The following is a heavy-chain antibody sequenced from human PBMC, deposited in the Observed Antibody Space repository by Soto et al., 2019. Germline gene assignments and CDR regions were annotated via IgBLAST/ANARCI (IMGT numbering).Heavy chain of an antibody. CDR1: GASISYGGFS. CDR2: ISHLENT. V-gene: IGHV4-30-2*06. CDR3: VRGGGYDPFDY. D-gene: IGHD5-12*01. Sequence: PSETLSLTCTVSGASISYGGFSWSWIRQSPGKGLEWIGYISHLENTYFHPSFKSRLTMSIVRSRNQFSLNRSSVTAADRAVYYCVRGGGYDPFDYWGQGVLVTVSS. J-gene: IGHJ4*02.